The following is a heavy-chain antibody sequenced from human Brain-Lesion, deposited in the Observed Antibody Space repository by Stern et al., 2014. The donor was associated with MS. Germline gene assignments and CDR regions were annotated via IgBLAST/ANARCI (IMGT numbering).Heavy chain of an antibody. D-gene: IGHD3-22*01. Sequence: VQLLESGGGLVQPGRSLRLSCAASGFTFDDFAMHWVRQAPGKGLEWVSGINWYSSSLAYADSVKGRFSISRDSAKNSLFLQMNSLRPEDTALYYCTKDSGYFSGLFDSWGQGTLVTVSS. CDR1: GFTFDDFA. CDR3: TKDSGYFSGLFDS. CDR2: INWYSSSL. V-gene: IGHV3-9*01. J-gene: IGHJ4*02.